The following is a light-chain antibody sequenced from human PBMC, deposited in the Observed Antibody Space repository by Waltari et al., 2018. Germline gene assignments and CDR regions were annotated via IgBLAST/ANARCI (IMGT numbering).Light chain of an antibody. CDR2: DGS. Sequence: SYVLTQPPSVSVAPGQTASIACGGDNIGSESVQWYQQKPGQAPVRVLFDGSDRPLGIPDRSSGSKSGNTATLTIIGIEAGDEAAYYCQVWDPSTDHVLFGGGTKLTVL. V-gene: IGLV3-21*02. CDR3: QVWDPSTDHVL. CDR1: NIGSES. J-gene: IGLJ2*01.